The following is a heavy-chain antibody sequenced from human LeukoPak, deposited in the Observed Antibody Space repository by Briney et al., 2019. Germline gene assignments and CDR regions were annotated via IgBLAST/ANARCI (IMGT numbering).Heavy chain of an antibody. CDR2: FDPEEGES. V-gene: IGHV1-24*01. CDR3: ASLATGVIPINWFDR. Sequence: GAAVKVSCKISGHTLRHLSIHWLRQAPGKGPEWMGGFDPEEGESILPRKFEGRISMTEDTSIDTAYLEVSSLRSDDTAVYYCASLATGVIPINWFDRWGQGTPV. J-gene: IGHJ5*02. CDR1: GHTLRHLS. D-gene: IGHD3-16*02.